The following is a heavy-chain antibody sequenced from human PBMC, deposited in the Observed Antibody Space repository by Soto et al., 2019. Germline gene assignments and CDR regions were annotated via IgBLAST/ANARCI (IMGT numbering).Heavy chain of an antibody. CDR1: GDSISSGDYY. J-gene: IGHJ6*02. CDR2: IYYSGNT. V-gene: IGHV4-30-4*01. Sequence: PSETLSLTCTVSGDSISSGDYYWSWIRQPPGKGLEWIGCIYYSGNTYYNPSLKRRFSISVDTSKNQFSLKLSSVTAADTAVYYCASQDIVLVPGVVAANDLAYYGMDVWGQGTTVTVSS. CDR3: ASQDIVLVPGVVAANDLAYYGMDV. D-gene: IGHD2-2*01.